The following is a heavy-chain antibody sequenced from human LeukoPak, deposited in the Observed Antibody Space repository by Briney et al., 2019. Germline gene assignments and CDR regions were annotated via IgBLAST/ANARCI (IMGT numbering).Heavy chain of an antibody. V-gene: IGHV3-15*01. D-gene: IGHD2-2*01. CDR3: TTRYCSSTTCYEYYYYYYMDV. Sequence: PGGSLRLSCAASGFTFSHAWMTWVRQAPGKGLEWVGRIKSKTDGGTTDYAAPVKGRFTISRDDSKNTLYLQMNSLKTEDTAVYYCTTRYCSSTTCYEYYYYYYMDVWGKGTTVTVSS. CDR1: GFTFSHAW. J-gene: IGHJ6*03. CDR2: IKSKTDGGTT.